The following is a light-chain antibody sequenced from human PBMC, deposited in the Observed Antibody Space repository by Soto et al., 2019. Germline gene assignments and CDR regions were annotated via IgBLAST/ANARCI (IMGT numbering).Light chain of an antibody. CDR1: SSDIGAYNY. CDR3: SSYTTIHTRV. Sequence: QSALTQPASVSGSPGQSITISCTGTSSDIGAYNYVSWYQQHPGKAPQLMIFDVTNRPAGVSDRFSGSKSGNTASLTISGHQAEDEADYYCSSYTTIHTRVFGGGTKLTVL. V-gene: IGLV2-14*03. J-gene: IGLJ3*02. CDR2: DVT.